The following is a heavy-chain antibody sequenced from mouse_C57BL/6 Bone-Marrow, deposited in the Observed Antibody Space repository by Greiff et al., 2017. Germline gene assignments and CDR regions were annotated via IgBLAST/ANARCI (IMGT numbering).Heavy chain of an antibody. CDR3: AREASGYVPYYAMDY. CDR1: GYAFTNYL. V-gene: IGHV1-54*01. J-gene: IGHJ4*01. D-gene: IGHD3-2*02. CDR2: INPGSGGT. Sequence: QVQLKQSGAELVRPGTSVKVSCKASGYAFTNYLIEWVKQRPGQGLEWIGVINPGSGGTNYNEKFKGKATLTADKSSSTAYMQLSSLTSEDSAVYFCAREASGYVPYYAMDYWGQGTSVTVSS.